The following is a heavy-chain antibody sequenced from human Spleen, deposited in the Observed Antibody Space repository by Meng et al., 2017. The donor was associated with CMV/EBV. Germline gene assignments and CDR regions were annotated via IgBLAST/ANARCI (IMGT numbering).Heavy chain of an antibody. D-gene: IGHD3-9*01. J-gene: IGHJ4*02. CDR2: IKQDGSAT. V-gene: IGHV3-7*01. CDR1: GFTFSSYW. CDR3: ARDPLPYFDGWRW. Sequence: ASGFTFSSYWMSWVRQAPGKGPEWVANIKQDGSATYYVDSVKGRFTISRDNAKNSLYLQMNSLRAEDTAVYYCARDPLPYFDGWRWWGQGTLVTVSS.